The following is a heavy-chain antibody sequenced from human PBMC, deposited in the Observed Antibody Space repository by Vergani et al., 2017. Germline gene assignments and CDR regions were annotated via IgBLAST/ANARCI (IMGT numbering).Heavy chain of an antibody. Sequence: QVQLVQSGAEVKKPGSSVKVSCKASGGTFSSYAISWVRQAPGQGLEWMGGIIPIFGTANYAQKFQGRVTITADESTSTAYMELSSLRSEDTAMYYCARLGEGYSSSGYYFDYWGQGTLVTVSS. V-gene: IGHV1-69*01. J-gene: IGHJ4*02. CDR1: GGTFSSYA. D-gene: IGHD6-13*01. CDR2: IIPIFGTA. CDR3: ARLGEGYSSSGYYFDY.